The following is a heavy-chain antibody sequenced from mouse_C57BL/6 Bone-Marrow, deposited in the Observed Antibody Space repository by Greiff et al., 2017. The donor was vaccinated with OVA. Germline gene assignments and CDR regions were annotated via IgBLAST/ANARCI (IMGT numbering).Heavy chain of an antibody. V-gene: IGHV1-26*01. CDR2: INPNNGGT. Sequence: VQLQQSGPELVKPGASVKISCKASGYTFTDYYMNWVKQSHGKSLEWIGDINPNNGGTSYNQKFKGKATLTVDKSSSTAYMELRSLTSEDSAVYYCARGGATVVATRYWYFDVWGTGTTVTVSS. D-gene: IGHD1-1*01. CDR3: ARGGATVVATRYWYFDV. J-gene: IGHJ1*03. CDR1: GYTFTDYY.